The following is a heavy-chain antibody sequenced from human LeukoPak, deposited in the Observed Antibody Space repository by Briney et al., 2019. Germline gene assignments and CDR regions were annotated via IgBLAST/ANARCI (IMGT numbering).Heavy chain of an antibody. CDR3: ARHVASYDFDF. D-gene: IGHD2-21*01. CDR2: IYNSGST. CDR1: GGSISNDNYY. V-gene: IGHV4-39*01. J-gene: IGHJ4*02. Sequence: SETLSLTCSVSGGSISNDNYYWGWTRQPPGKGLVWIGCIYNSGSTYYNPSLKSRVTVSVDRPKNHFSLKLNSVTAADTAVYYCARHVASYDFDFWGQGILVTVSS.